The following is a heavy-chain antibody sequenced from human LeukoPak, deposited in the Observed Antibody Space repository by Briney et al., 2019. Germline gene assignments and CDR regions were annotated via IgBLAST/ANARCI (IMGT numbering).Heavy chain of an antibody. Sequence: SGGSLRLSCAASGFTFSSYAMSWVRQAPGKGLEWDSAISGSGGSTYYADSVKGRFTISRDNSKNTLYLQMNSLRAEDTAVYYCAKSFRNWNYGGNWFDPWGPGTPVTVSS. CDR1: GFTFSSYA. CDR2: ISGSGGST. J-gene: IGHJ5*02. V-gene: IGHV3-23*01. CDR3: AKSFRNWNYGGNWFDP. D-gene: IGHD1-7*01.